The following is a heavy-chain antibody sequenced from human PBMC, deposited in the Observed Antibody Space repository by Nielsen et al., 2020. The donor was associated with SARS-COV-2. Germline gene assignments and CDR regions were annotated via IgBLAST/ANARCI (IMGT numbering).Heavy chain of an antibody. CDR1: GFVVSDTN. J-gene: IGHJ4*02. V-gene: IGHV3-53*05. CDR3: VRAEMPTPNAPCGY. Sequence: GESLKISCVASGFVVSDTNMNWVRQAPGKGLECVSIIYSGGTTYYVDSVKGRFTISRDNSNNILYLQMNSLRPEDTALYHCVRAEMPTPNAPCGYWGQGSLVTVSS. D-gene: IGHD2-15*01. CDR2: IYSGGTT.